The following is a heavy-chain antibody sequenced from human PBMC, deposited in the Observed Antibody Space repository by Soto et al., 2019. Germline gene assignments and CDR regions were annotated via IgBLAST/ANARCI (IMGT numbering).Heavy chain of an antibody. CDR2: ISAHNDNT. V-gene: IGHV1-18*01. J-gene: IGHJ4*02. Sequence: QVNLVQSGAEVRKPGASVKVSCKGSGYTFTSYGIAWVRQAPGQGLEWMGWISAHNDNTNYAQKVQGRVTVTRDTSQSSAYMELRNRRSDDTAVYYCARGRYGDYWGQGALVTVSS. D-gene: IGHD1-1*01. CDR3: ARGRYGDY. CDR1: GYTFTSYG.